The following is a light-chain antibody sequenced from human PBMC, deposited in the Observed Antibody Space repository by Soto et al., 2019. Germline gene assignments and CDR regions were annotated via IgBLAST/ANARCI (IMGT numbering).Light chain of an antibody. CDR2: AAS. V-gene: IGKV1-39*01. CDR1: QPISNY. CDR3: QQSSSNTRT. J-gene: IGKJ2*02. Sequence: DIQMTQSPSSLSASVGDRVTITCRASQPISNYLNWYQHKPGKAPKVLIYAASNLHSGVPSRFSGSGSGTDFTLTISSLQPEDFATYYCQQSSSNTRTFGQGTKV.